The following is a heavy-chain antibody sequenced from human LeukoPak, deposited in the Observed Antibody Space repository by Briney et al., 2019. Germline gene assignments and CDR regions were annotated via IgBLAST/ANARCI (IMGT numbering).Heavy chain of an antibody. CDR1: GLTFSGSA. D-gene: IGHD3-22*01. Sequence: PGGSLRLSCAASGLTFSGSAMHWVRQASGQGLEWVGRIRSKANSYATAYAASVKGRFTISRDDSKNTAYLQMNSLKTEDTAVYYCRGYYYDSSGYYLVDYWGQGTLVTVSS. CDR3: RGYYYDSSGYYLVDY. CDR2: IRSKANSYAT. J-gene: IGHJ4*02. V-gene: IGHV3-73*01.